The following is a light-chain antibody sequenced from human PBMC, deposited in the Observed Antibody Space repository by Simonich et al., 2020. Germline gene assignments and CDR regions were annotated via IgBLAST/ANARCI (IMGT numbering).Light chain of an antibody. V-gene: IGKV4-1*01. CDR1: QSVLYSSNNKNY. CDR3: QQYYSTPRT. CDR2: WAS. Sequence: DIVMTQSPDSLAVSLGERATINCKSSQSVLYSSNNKNYLAWYQQKPGQPPKLLIYWASTQESGGPDLFSGSGSGTDFTLTISSLQAEDVAVYYCQQYYSTPRTFGQGTKVEIK. J-gene: IGKJ1*01.